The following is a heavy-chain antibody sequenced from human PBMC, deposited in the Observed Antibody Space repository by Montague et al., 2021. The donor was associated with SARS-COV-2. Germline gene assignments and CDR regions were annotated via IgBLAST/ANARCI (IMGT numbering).Heavy chain of an antibody. J-gene: IGHJ4*02. CDR1: GFTFSSYA. CDR3: ARATVHDYGDDEYYFDS. V-gene: IGHV3-30-3*01. Sequence: SLRLSCAASGFTFSSYAMHWVRQAPGKGLEWVAVISYDGSNKYYADSVKGRFTISRDNAKNSLYLQMNSLRAEDTAVYYCARATVHDYGDDEYYFDSWGQGTLVTVSS. D-gene: IGHD4-17*01. CDR2: ISYDGSNK.